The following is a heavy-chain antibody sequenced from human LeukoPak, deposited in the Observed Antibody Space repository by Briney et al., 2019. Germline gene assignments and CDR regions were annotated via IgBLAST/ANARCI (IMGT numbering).Heavy chain of an antibody. CDR1: GGSISSYY. J-gene: IGHJ4*02. Sequence: SETLSLTCTVSGGSISSYYWSWIRQPPGKGLEWIGYIYYSGSTNYNPSLKSRVTISVDTSKNQFSLKLSSVTAADTAVYYCARGGDLGIDYWGQGTLVTVSS. D-gene: IGHD3-16*01. CDR2: IYYSGST. V-gene: IGHV4-59*01. CDR3: ARGGDLGIDY.